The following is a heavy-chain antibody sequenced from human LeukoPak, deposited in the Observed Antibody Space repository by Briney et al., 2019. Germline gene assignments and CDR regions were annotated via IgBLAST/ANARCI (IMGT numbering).Heavy chain of an antibody. V-gene: IGHV3-30*01. D-gene: IGHD3-22*01. CDR3: ATGKIEVVSTSIPNVGAFDI. J-gene: IGHJ3*02. CDR2: ISYDGSNK. CDR1: GFTFSSYA. Sequence: GGSLRLSCAASGFTFSSYAMHWVRQAPGKGLEWVAVISYDGSNKYYADSVKGRLTISRDNSKNTLYLQMNSLRAEDTAVYYCATGKIEVVSTSIPNVGAFDIWGQGTMVTVSS.